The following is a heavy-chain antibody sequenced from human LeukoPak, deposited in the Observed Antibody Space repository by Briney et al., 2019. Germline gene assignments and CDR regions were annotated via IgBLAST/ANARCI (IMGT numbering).Heavy chain of an antibody. Sequence: ASVKVSCKASGYTFTSYYMHWVRQAPGQGLEWMGIINPSGGSTSYAQKSQGRVTMTRDTSTSTVYMELSGLRSEDTAVYYCARDFGHSSYCSGGSCYPEVDYWGQGTLVTVSS. J-gene: IGHJ4*02. CDR3: ARDFGHSSYCSGGSCYPEVDY. D-gene: IGHD2-15*01. V-gene: IGHV1-46*01. CDR1: GYTFTSYY. CDR2: INPSGGST.